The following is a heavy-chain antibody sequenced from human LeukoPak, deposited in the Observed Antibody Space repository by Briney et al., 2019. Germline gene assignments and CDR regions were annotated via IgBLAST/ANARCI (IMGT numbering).Heavy chain of an antibody. J-gene: IGHJ6*02. CDR2: IWYDGSNK. CDR1: GFTFSRNG. Sequence: GGSLRLSCVASGFTFSRNGMHWVRQAPGKGLEWVAVIWYDGSNKYYADSVKGRFTISRDNSKNTLYLQMNSPRAEDTAVYYCASGRLNYFYAMDIWGQGTTVTVSS. V-gene: IGHV3-33*01. CDR3: ASGRLNYFYAMDI.